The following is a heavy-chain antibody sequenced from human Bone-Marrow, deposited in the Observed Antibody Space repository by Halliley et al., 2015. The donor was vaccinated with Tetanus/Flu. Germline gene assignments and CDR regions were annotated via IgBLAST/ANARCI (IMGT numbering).Heavy chain of an antibody. Sequence: GLVWVSRINIDGSITTYADSVKGRFPISRDNAKNTLYLQMNNLRAEDTAVYYCARDVCGARDYWGQGTLVTVSS. CDR3: ARDVCGARDY. V-gene: IGHV3-74*01. D-gene: IGHD3-10*01. CDR2: INIDGSIT. J-gene: IGHJ4*02.